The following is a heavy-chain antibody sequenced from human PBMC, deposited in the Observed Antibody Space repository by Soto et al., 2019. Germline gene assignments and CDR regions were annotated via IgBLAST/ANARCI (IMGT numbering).Heavy chain of an antibody. CDR2: ITRDGYNK. J-gene: IGHJ4*02. Sequence: GGSLRLSSAGSGFIFKNYALNWVRQAPGKGLEWVASITRDGYNKYYADSVKGRFTISRDNSRDTLSLQMTALTIEDSSVYYCTKSSGGSSSVGMDYWGQGTRVTVSS. D-gene: IGHD6-6*01. V-gene: IGHV3-30*02. CDR1: GFIFKNYA. CDR3: TKSSGGSSSVGMDY.